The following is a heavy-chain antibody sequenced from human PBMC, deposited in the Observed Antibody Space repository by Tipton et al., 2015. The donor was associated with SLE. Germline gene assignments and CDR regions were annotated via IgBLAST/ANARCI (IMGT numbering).Heavy chain of an antibody. V-gene: IGHV4-34*01. CDR3: ARSAGYGSSWAHFDY. D-gene: IGHD6-13*01. CDR1: GGSFSDYS. J-gene: IGHJ4*02. CDR2: IHHTGTT. Sequence: TLSLTCAVYGGSFSDYSWIWIRQPPGKGLECIGEIHHTGTTNYNPSLKSRLSISMDTSKNQLSLKLSSVTAADTAVYYCARSAGYGSSWAHFDYWGQGTLVTVSS.